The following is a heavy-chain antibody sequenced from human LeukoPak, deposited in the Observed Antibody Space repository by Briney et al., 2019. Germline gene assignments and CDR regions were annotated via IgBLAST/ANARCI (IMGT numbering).Heavy chain of an antibody. CDR3: ARGSSGYYAPFDY. J-gene: IGHJ4*02. Sequence: ASVKVSCKASGYTFTSYFMHWVRQAPGQGLEWMGIISPSGGSATYAQKFQARVTLTKDTSTSTVYMGLSSLRSEDTAVYYCARGSSGYYAPFDYWGQGTLVTVSS. CDR1: GYTFTSYF. CDR2: ISPSGGSA. D-gene: IGHD3-22*01. V-gene: IGHV1-46*01.